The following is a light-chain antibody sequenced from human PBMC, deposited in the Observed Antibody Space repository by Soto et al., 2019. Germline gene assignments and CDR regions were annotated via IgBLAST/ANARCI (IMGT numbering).Light chain of an antibody. Sequence: DIQMTQSPSSLSASVGDRGTITCRATQAISNYLAWYQQKPGKVPKLLIYAASTLQSGVPSRFSGSGSGTDFTLTISSLQPEDVATYYCQNYNSAPRTFGQGTKVEIK. J-gene: IGKJ1*01. CDR3: QNYNSAPRT. V-gene: IGKV1-27*01. CDR1: QAISNY. CDR2: AAS.